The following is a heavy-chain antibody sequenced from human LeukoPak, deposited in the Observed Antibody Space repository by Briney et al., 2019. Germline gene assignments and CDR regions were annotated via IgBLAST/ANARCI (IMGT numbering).Heavy chain of an antibody. CDR3: ATYRQVLLPFES. Sequence: GGSLRLSCAASGFTFSTFAMIWVRQPPGKGLEWVSSIFPSGGEIHYADSVRGRFTISRDNSKSPMSLQMNSLRAEDTAIYYCATYRQVLLPFESWGPGTLVTVSS. D-gene: IGHD2-8*02. J-gene: IGHJ4*02. CDR2: IFPSGGEI. V-gene: IGHV3-23*01. CDR1: GFTFSTFA.